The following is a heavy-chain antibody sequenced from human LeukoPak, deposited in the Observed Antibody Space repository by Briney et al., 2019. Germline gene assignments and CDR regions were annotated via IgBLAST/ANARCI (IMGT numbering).Heavy chain of an antibody. J-gene: IGHJ6*02. CDR3: ARVLVGATEAFYYYYGMDV. V-gene: IGHV3-53*01. CDR2: IYSGGTT. Sequence: PGGSLRLSCAASGFTVSSNYMTWVRQAPGKGLEWVSMIYSGGTTYYADSVKGRFTISRDNSKNTLYLQMNSLRAEDTAVYYCARVLVGATEAFYYYYGMDVWGQGTTVTVSS. D-gene: IGHD1-26*01. CDR1: GFTVSSNY.